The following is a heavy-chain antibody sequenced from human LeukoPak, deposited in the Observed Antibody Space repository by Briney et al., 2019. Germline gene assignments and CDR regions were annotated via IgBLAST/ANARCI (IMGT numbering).Heavy chain of an antibody. CDR3: ARHARYCSSTSCSFDY. J-gene: IGHJ4*02. CDR2: IYYSGNT. D-gene: IGHD2-2*01. Sequence: NTSETLSLTCTVSGGSIRDTTYYWGWIRQPPGKGLEWIGSIYYSGNTYYNPSLMSRVTISVDTSKNQFSLNLSSVTAADTAVYYCARHARYCSSTSCSFDYWGQGTLVTVSS. V-gene: IGHV4-39*07. CDR1: GGSIRDTTYY.